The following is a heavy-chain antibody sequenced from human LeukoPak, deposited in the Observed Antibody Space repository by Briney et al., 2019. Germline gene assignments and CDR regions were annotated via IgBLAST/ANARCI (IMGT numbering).Heavy chain of an antibody. V-gene: IGHV2-70*11. CDR3: ARIRCSSAPGYYYGMDV. Sequence: FGPTLVNPTQTLTLTCTFSGFSLSTSGMCVSWIRQPPVKALEWLARIDWDDDKYYSTSLKTRLTISKDTSKNQVVLTMTNMDPVDTATYYCARIRCSSAPGYYYGMDVWGQGTTVTVSS. CDR1: GFSLSTSGMC. J-gene: IGHJ6*01. D-gene: IGHD6-6*01. CDR2: IDWDDDK.